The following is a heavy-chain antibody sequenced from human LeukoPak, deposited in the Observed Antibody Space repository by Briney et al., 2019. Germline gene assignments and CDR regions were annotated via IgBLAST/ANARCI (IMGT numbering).Heavy chain of an antibody. Sequence: ASVKVSCKASGYTFTGYYMHWVRQAPGQGLEWMGRINPNSGGTNYAQKFQGRVTMTRDTSISRAYMELSRLRSDDTAVYYCANPRGRDGYNYGFFDYWGQGTLVTVSS. J-gene: IGHJ4*02. V-gene: IGHV1-2*06. CDR2: INPNSGGT. CDR1: GYTFTGYY. CDR3: ANPRGRDGYNYGFFDY. D-gene: IGHD5-24*01.